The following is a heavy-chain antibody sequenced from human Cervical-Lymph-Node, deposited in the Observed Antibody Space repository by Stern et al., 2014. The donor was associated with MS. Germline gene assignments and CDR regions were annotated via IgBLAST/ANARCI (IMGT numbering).Heavy chain of an antibody. CDR3: ARHQPAATFAMDV. V-gene: IGHV5-51*01. D-gene: IGHD2-2*01. J-gene: IGHJ6*02. CDR1: GYNFGDYW. Sequence: VQLVQSGAEVKKPGESLKISCKGSGYNFGDYWIGWVRQKPGKGLEWMGTIFPADSGSRYSPSFEGQVTISADESISTTFLQSSSLKASDTGIYYCARHQPAATFAMDVWGQGTTVIVSS. CDR2: IFPADSGS.